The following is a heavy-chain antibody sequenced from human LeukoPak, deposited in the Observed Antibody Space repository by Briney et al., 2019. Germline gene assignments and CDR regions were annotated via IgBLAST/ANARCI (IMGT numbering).Heavy chain of an antibody. CDR2: ISYDGSNK. Sequence: AGGSLRLSCAASGFTFSSYAMHWVRQAPGKGLEWVAVISYDGSNKYYADSVKGRFTISRDNSKNTLYLQMNSLRADDTAVYYCARGRQIGGTYYAYEDWGQGTLVTVSS. J-gene: IGHJ4*02. V-gene: IGHV3-30-3*01. D-gene: IGHD1-26*01. CDR1: GFTFSSYA. CDR3: ARGRQIGGTYYAYED.